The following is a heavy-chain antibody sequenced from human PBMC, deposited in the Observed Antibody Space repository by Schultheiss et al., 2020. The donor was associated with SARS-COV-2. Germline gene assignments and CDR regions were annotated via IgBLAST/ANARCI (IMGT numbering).Heavy chain of an antibody. V-gene: IGHV4-34*01. CDR2: ISPSGNT. J-gene: IGHJ6*02. Sequence: SETLSLTCAVYGGSFSGYYWSWIRQPPGKGLDWIGEISPSGNTNYNPSHKSRVTISVDTSKNQFSLKVNSVTAADTAVYYCASLHPSSYYYYNMDVWGQGTTVTVSS. CDR1: GGSFSGYY. CDR3: ASLHPSSYYYYNMDV.